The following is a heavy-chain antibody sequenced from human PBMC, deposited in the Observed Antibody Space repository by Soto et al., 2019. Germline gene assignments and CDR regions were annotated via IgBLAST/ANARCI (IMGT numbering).Heavy chain of an antibody. CDR2: MNPNSGNT. CDR1: GYTFTSYD. J-gene: IGHJ5*02. V-gene: IGHV1-8*01. CDR3: ARAKYDFWSTSRIGWFDP. D-gene: IGHD3-3*01. Sequence: QVQLVQSGAEVKKPGASVKVSCKASGYTFTSYDINWVRQATGQGLEWMGWMNPNSGNTGYAQKFQGRGTMTRNTSISTAYMELSSLRSEDTAVYYCARAKYDFWSTSRIGWFDPWGQGTLVTVSS.